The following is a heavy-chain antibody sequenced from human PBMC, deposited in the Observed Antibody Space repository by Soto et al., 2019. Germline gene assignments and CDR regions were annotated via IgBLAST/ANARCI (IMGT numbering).Heavy chain of an antibody. CDR1: GGSISSYY. V-gene: IGHV4-59*08. CDR2: IYYSGST. J-gene: IGHJ6*02. D-gene: IGHD1-7*01. Sequence: SETLSLTCTVSGGSISSYYWSWIRQPPGKGLECIGYIYYSGSTNYNPSLKSRVTISVDTSKNQFSLKLSSVTAADTAVYYCASNHLGTTPYGMDVWGQGTTVTVSS. CDR3: ASNHLGTTPYGMDV.